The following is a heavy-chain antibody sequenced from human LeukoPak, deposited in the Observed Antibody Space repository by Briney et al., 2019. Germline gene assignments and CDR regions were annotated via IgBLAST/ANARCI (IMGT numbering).Heavy chain of an antibody. V-gene: IGHV4-34*01. CDR2: INHSGST. CDR1: GGSFSGYY. CDR3: ARGGNYYGSGSYYNNWFDP. D-gene: IGHD3-10*01. Sequence: SETLSLTCAVYGGSFSGYYWSWIRQPPGKGRGWIGEINHSGSTNYNPSLKSRVTISVDTSKNQFSLKLSSVAAADTAVYYCARGGNYYGSGSYYNNWFDPWGQGTLVTVSS. J-gene: IGHJ5*02.